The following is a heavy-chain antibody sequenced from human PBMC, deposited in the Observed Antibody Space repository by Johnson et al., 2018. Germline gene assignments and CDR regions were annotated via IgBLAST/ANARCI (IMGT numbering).Heavy chain of an antibody. CDR2: IYNSEST. CDR1: GGSISSYY. Sequence: QVQLQESGPGLVKPSETLSLTCTVSGGSISSYYWSWIRQPPGKGLEWIGYIYNSESTSYNPSLKSRVTISVDTSKNQFSLKLSSVTAADTAVYYCARAGSGYSFDYWGQGTLVTVSS. V-gene: IGHV4-59*01. CDR3: ARAGSGYSFDY. D-gene: IGHD3-22*01. J-gene: IGHJ4*02.